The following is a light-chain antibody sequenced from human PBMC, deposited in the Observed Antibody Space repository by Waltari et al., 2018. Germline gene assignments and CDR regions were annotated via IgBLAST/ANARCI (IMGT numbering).Light chain of an antibody. CDR3: QQRSNWPPLT. CDR1: QSVSSY. V-gene: IGKV3-11*01. Sequence: EIVLTQSPATLSLSPRERATLSCRASQSVSSYLAWYQQKPGQAPRLLIYDASNRATGIPARFSGSGSGTDFTLTISSLEPEDFAVYYCQQRSNWPPLTFGGGTKVEIK. J-gene: IGKJ4*01. CDR2: DAS.